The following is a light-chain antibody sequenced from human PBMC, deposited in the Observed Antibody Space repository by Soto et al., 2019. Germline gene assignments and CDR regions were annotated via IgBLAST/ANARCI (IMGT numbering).Light chain of an antibody. J-gene: IGKJ4*01. CDR3: LQYASSPLT. CDR1: QSVAKSY. CDR2: GAS. Sequence: ETVLTQSPGTLSFSPGERATLSCRASQSVAKSYLAWYQHKPGQGPRLLISGASSRATGIPDRFSGSGSGTDFTLTISRLEPEDFAVYYCLQYASSPLTFGGGTKVEI. V-gene: IGKV3-20*01.